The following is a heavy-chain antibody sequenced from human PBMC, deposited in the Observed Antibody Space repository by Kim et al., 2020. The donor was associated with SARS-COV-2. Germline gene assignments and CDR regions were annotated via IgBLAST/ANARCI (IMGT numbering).Heavy chain of an antibody. J-gene: IGHJ4*02. CDR1: GGSFSGYY. D-gene: IGHD3-3*01. Sequence: SETLSLTCAVYGGSFSGYYWSWIRQPPGKGLEWIGEINHSGSTNYNPSLKSRVTISVDTSKNQFSLKLSSVTAADTAVYYCARARSYDFWSGYYTGSFDYWGQGTLVTVSS. CDR2: INHSGST. CDR3: ARARSYDFWSGYYTGSFDY. V-gene: IGHV4-34*01.